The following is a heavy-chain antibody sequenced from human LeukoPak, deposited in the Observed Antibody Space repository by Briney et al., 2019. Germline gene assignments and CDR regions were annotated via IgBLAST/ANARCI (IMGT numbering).Heavy chain of an antibody. Sequence: GESLKISCKAFGYSFTSSWIGWVRQMSGKGLEWMGITHPGDSDTRYSPSFQGPVTISADKSISTAYLQWSSLKASDTAMYYCARLAGGASPPLRDAFDIWGQGTMVTVSS. CDR3: ARLAGGASPPLRDAFDI. J-gene: IGHJ3*02. D-gene: IGHD2-2*01. CDR2: THPGDSDT. CDR1: GYSFTSSW. V-gene: IGHV5-51*01.